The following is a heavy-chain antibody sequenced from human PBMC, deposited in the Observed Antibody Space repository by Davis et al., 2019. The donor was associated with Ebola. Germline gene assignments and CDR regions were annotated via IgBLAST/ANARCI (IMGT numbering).Heavy chain of an antibody. CDR3: ARAQFPTTSDH. CDR2: ISAYNGNT. D-gene: IGHD1-1*01. V-gene: IGHV1-18*01. CDR1: GYTFTSHG. J-gene: IGHJ4*02. Sequence: ASVKVSCKASGYTFTSHGISWVRQAPGQGLEWMGWISAYNGNTNYAQKLQGRVTMTTDTSTSTAYMEVGSLRSDDTAVYYCARAQFPTTSDHWGQGTLVTVSS.